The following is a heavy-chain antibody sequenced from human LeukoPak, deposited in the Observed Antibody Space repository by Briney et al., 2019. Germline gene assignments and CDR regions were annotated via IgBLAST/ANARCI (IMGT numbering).Heavy chain of an antibody. CDR2: IIGSSSHL. CDR1: GFTFSTYS. V-gene: IGHV3-21*01. Sequence: GGSLRLSCAASGFTFSTYSMNWVRQAPGKGLEWVSSIIGSSSHLYYADSMKGRFTISRDNAKNSLYLQMDSLRAEDTAVYYCARDPYSGSLYGYYYYYMDVWGKGTTVTVSS. D-gene: IGHD1-26*01. J-gene: IGHJ6*03. CDR3: ARDPYSGSLYGYYYYYMDV.